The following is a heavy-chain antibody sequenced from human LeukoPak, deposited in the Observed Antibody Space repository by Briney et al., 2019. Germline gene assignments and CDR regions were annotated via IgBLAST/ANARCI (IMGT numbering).Heavy chain of an antibody. CDR1: GGSISSYY. J-gene: IGHJ3*02. V-gene: IGHV4-4*07. CDR2: IYTSGST. D-gene: IGHD3-22*01. Sequence: SETLSLTCTVSGGSISSYYWSWIRQPAGKGLEWIGRIYTSGSTNYNPSLKSRVTMSVDTFKNQFSLKLSSVTAADTAVYYCARGVYYYDSSGYYPDAFDIWGQGTMVTVSS. CDR3: ARGVYYYDSSGYYPDAFDI.